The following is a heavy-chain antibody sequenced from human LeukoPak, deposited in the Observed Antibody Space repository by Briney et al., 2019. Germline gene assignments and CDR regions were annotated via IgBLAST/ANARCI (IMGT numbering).Heavy chain of an antibody. CDR2: IYWDDDK. J-gene: IGHJ5*02. CDR1: GFSLSTSGVG. V-gene: IGHV2-5*02. CDR3: AHRGDYGDYDWFDP. D-gene: IGHD4-17*01. Sequence: SGPTLVNPTQTVTLTCTFSGFSLSTSGVGVGWIRQPPGKALEWLALIYWDDDKRYSPSLKSRLTITKDTSKNQVVLTTTNMDPVDTATYYCAHRGDYGDYDWFDPWGQGTLVTVSS.